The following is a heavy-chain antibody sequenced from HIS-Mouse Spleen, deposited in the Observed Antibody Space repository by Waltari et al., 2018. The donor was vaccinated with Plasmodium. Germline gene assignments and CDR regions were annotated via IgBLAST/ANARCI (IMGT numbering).Heavy chain of an antibody. CDR1: GYPFPGHY. CDR2: INPNSGGT. J-gene: IGHJ5*02. CDR3: ARRSSNNHYYHSNPDWFDP. Sequence: QVQLVQSGAEVKKPGASVKVSCKASGYPFPGHYIHWVRQAPGQGLEWMGWINPNSGGTNYAQKFQGRVTMTRDTSISTAYMELSRLRSDDTAVYYCARRSSNNHYYHSNPDWFDPWGQGTLVTVSS. V-gene: IGHV1-2*02. D-gene: IGHD3-22*01.